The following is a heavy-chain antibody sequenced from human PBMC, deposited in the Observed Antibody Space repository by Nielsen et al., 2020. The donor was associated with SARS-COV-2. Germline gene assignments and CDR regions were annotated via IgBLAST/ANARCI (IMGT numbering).Heavy chain of an antibody. D-gene: IGHD4-17*01. CDR2: IWYDGSNK. CDR3: ARDIHYGDADSSWFDP. V-gene: IGHV3-33*01. CDR1: GFTFSSYG. Sequence: GESLKISCAASGFTFSSYGMHWVRQAPGKGLEWVAVIWYDGSNKYYADSVKGRFTISRDNSKNTLYLQMNSLRAEDTAVYYCARDIHYGDADSSWFDPWGQGTLVTVSS. J-gene: IGHJ5*02.